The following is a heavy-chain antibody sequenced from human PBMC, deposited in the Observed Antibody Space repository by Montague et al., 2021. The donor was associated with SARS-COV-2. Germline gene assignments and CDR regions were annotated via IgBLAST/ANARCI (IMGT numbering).Heavy chain of an antibody. Sequence: SETLSLTCAVYGGSFSGYYWSWIRQPPGKGLEWIGEINHNGSTNYNPSLKSRVTISVDTSKNQFSLKLGSVTAADTAVYYCARVRYYGSGTSLGMDVWGQGTTVTVSS. CDR2: INHNGST. V-gene: IGHV4-34*01. J-gene: IGHJ6*02. D-gene: IGHD3-10*01. CDR1: GGSFSGYY. CDR3: ARVRYYGSGTSLGMDV.